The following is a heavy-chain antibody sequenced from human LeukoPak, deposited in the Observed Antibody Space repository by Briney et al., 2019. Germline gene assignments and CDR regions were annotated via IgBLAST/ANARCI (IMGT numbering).Heavy chain of an antibody. CDR3: ASTQITMIVVDAGFDY. Sequence: SETLSLTCTVSAGSVSGYYWSWIRQPPGKGLEWIGESAQSGNTNYNPSLKSRVTISVDTSKNQFSLKLSSVTAADTAVYYCASTQITMIVVDAGFDYWGQGTLVTVSS. CDR1: AGSVSGYY. J-gene: IGHJ4*02. CDR2: SAQSGNT. D-gene: IGHD3-22*01. V-gene: IGHV4-34*01.